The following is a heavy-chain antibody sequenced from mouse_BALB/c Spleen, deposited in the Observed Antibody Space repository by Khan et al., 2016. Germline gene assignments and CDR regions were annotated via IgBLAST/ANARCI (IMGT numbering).Heavy chain of an antibody. V-gene: IGHV5-6-5*01. Sequence: EVELVESGGGLVKPGGSLKLSCAASGFTFSNYAMSWVRQTPEKSLEWVSSISTGGSTYFPDSVKGRFTISRDNARNILYLQMSSLRSEDMDMYCCARGRGAMDYWGQGTSVTVSS. J-gene: IGHJ4*01. CDR1: GFTFSNYA. CDR3: ARGRGAMDY. CDR2: ISTGGST.